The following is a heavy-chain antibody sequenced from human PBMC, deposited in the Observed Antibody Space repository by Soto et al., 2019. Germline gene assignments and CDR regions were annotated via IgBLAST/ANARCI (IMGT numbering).Heavy chain of an antibody. CDR2: ISSDGSNK. CDR1: GFTFSNYT. V-gene: IGHV3-30-3*01. CDR3: ARDRKTYYDFWSGYLTGY. Sequence: GGSLRLSCAASGFTFSNYTINWVRQAPGKGLEWVALISSDGSNKYYADSVKGRFTISRDTSRNTLYLQMNSLRAEDTAVYYCARDRKTYYDFWSGYLTGYWGQGTLVSVSS. J-gene: IGHJ4*02. D-gene: IGHD3-3*01.